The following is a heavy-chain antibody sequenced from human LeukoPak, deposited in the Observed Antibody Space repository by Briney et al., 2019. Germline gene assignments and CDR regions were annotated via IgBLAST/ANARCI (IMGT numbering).Heavy chain of an antibody. D-gene: IGHD1-26*01. CDR1: GFTFSSYS. CDR2: ISGSSATI. J-gene: IGHJ4*02. Sequence: GGSLRLSCAASGFTFSSYSMNWVRQAPGKGLEWVSYISGSSATIYYVDSVKGRFTISRDNAKNSLYLQMNSLRAEDTAVYYCARDDQWELLGVFDYWGQGTLVTVSS. CDR3: ARDDQWELLGVFDY. V-gene: IGHV3-48*04.